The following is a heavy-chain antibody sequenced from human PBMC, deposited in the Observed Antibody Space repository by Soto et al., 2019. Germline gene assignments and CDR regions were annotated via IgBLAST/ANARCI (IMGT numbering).Heavy chain of an antibody. CDR3: ATGGYCSGGSCYFGSLNVDY. Sequence: ASVKVSCKVSGYTLTELSMHWVRQAPGKGLEWMGGFDPEDGETICAQKFQGRVTMTEDTSTDTAYMELSSLRSEDTAVYYCATGGYCSGGSCYFGSLNVDYWG. CDR1: GYTLTELS. D-gene: IGHD2-15*01. J-gene: IGHJ4*01. V-gene: IGHV1-24*01. CDR2: FDPEDGET.